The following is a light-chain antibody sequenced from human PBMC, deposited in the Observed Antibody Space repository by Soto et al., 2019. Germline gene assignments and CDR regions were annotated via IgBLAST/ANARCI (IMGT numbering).Light chain of an antibody. CDR2: DVT. CDR3: CSYAGSHTKYV. V-gene: IGLV2-11*01. Sequence: QSALTQPRSVSVSPGQSVTISGTGTSSDFAGYRYVSWYQQHPGKAPKVIIYDVTQRPSGVPDRFSGSKSGNAASLTISGLQAEDEADYYCCSYAGSHTKYVFGSGTKVTVL. CDR1: SSDFAGYRY. J-gene: IGLJ1*01.